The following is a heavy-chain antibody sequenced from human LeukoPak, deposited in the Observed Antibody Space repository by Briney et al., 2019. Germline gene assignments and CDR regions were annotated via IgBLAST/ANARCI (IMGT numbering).Heavy chain of an antibody. V-gene: IGHV3-7*01. CDR3: VRDYRGGWSDY. CDR1: GFTFTKHW. CDR2: IREDGNEK. Sequence: SGGSLRLSCAATGFTFTKHWMSWVRQTIGKGLECVAKIREDGNEKHYVDSVKGRFTISRDNAKNSLSLQMNNLRVDDTAVYYCVRDYRGGWSDYWGQGTLVTVSS. D-gene: IGHD1-26*01. J-gene: IGHJ4*02.